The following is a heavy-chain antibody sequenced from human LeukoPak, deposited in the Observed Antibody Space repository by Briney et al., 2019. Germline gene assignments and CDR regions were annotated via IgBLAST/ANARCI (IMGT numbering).Heavy chain of an antibody. CDR1: GFTFSSYG. V-gene: IGHV3-7*01. D-gene: IGHD1-26*01. CDR3: AREEWELLRYYYYMDV. Sequence: PGGSLRLSCAASGFTFSSYGMHWVRQAPGKGLEWVANIKQDGSEKYYVDSVKGRFTISRDNAKNSLYLQMNSLRAEDTAVYYCAREEWELLRYYYYMDVWGKGTTVTVSS. J-gene: IGHJ6*03. CDR2: IKQDGSEK.